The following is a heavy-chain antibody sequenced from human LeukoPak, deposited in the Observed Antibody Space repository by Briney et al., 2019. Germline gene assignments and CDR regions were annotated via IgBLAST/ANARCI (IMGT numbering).Heavy chain of an antibody. CDR3: ARGVSRGYSYGRYYMDV. CDR2: IYTSGST. CDR1: GGSISSYY. Sequence: SETLSLTCTVSGGSISSYYWSWIRQPAGKGLEWIGRIYTSGSTNNNPSLKSRVTISVDKSKNQISLKLSSVTAADTAVYYCARGVSRGYSYGRYYMDVWGKGTTVTVSS. D-gene: IGHD5-18*01. V-gene: IGHV4-4*07. J-gene: IGHJ6*03.